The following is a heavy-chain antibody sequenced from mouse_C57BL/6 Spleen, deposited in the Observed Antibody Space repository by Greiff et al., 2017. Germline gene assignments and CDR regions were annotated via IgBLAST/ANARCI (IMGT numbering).Heavy chain of an antibody. CDR2: INPNNGGT. CDR3: ARRAEPHWYYGV. J-gene: IGHJ1*03. D-gene: IGHD6-1*01. V-gene: IGHV1-18*01. Sequence: EVQLQQSGPELVKPGASVKISCKASGYTFTDYYMDWVKQSHGKSLEWIGDINPNNGGTIYNQKFKGKATLTVDKSSSTAYMELRSLTSEDTAVYYCARRAEPHWYYGVWGTTPTVSAAS. CDR1: GYTFTDYY.